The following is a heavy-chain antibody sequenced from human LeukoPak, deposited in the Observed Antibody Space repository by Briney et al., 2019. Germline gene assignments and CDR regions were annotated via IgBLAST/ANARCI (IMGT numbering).Heavy chain of an antibody. V-gene: IGHV3-74*01. J-gene: IGHJ4*02. D-gene: IGHD3-10*01. CDR3: ARSGYYNGYDY. Sequence: GGSLRLSCVTSGFTFSVYWMHWVRQVPGKGLMGVSRISSDGSITTYADSVKGRFTISRDIARNTLYLQMNSLTADDTAVYYCARSGYYNGYDYWGQGTLVTV. CDR2: ISSDGSIT. CDR1: GFTFSVYW.